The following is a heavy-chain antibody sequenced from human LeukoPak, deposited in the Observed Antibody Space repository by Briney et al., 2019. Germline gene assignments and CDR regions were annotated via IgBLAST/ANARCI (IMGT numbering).Heavy chain of an antibody. Sequence: PGGSLRLSCAASGFPFDDYGMNWVRQVPGKGVEWVSAITGSGGSTYYADSVKGRFTISRDNSKNTLYLQMNSLRAEDTAVYYCAKDQWLGSFDYWGQGTLVTVSS. V-gene: IGHV3-23*01. J-gene: IGHJ4*02. D-gene: IGHD6-19*01. CDR1: GFPFDDYG. CDR2: ITGSGGST. CDR3: AKDQWLGSFDY.